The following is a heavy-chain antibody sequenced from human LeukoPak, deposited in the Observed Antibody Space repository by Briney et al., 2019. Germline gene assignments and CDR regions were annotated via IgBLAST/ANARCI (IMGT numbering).Heavy chain of an antibody. J-gene: IGHJ5*02. D-gene: IGHD2-2*01. Sequence: GASVKVSCKASGYSFTNYGITWIREAPGQGPEWLGWISGYNGNAHYAQNVQGRVTLTTDTSTNTAYMELRGLTSDDTAMYYCARVGRGCSSIRCYWEDWFDPWGQGTLVIVSS. CDR3: ARVGRGCSSIRCYWEDWFDP. CDR1: GYSFTNYG. V-gene: IGHV1-18*01. CDR2: ISGYNGNA.